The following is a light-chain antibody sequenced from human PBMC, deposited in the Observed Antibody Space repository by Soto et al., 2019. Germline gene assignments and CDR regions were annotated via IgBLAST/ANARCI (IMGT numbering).Light chain of an antibody. Sequence: EIVLTQSPATLSFSPGERATLSCRASQSISSNLAWYQQKPGQAPRLLIYGASNRATGIPARFSGSGSGTDFTLTISSLEPEDFAVYYCHQRRNWPLTFGGGTKVEIK. CDR2: GAS. V-gene: IGKV3-11*01. CDR3: HQRRNWPLT. J-gene: IGKJ4*01. CDR1: QSISSN.